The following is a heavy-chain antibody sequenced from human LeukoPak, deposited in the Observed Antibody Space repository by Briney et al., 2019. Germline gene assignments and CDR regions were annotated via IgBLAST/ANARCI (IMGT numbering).Heavy chain of an antibody. D-gene: IGHD3-22*01. V-gene: IGHV4-59*01. CDR2: IHYSGST. CDR3: ARTYYDSSHYYPPGDV. Sequence: SETLSLTCSVSGGSMSSYYWTWIRQPPGKGLEWIGHIHYSGSTNYNPSLRSRVTISVDTSKNQFSLKLTSVTAADTAVYYCARTYYDSSHYYPPGDVWGKGTTVTVSS. CDR1: GGSMSSYY. J-gene: IGHJ6*04.